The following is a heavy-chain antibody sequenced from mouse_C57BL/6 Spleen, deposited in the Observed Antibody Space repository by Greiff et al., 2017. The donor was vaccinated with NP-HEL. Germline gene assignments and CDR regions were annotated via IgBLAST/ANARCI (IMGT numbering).Heavy chain of an antibody. CDR3: VRGQAYAMDY. CDR2: IRSKSNNYAT. D-gene: IGHD3-2*02. J-gene: IGHJ4*01. CDR1: GFSFNTYA. Sequence: EVKLMESGGGLVQPKGSLKLSCAASGFSFNTYAMNWVRQAPGKGLEWVARIRSKSNNYATYYADSVKDRFTISRDDSESMLYLQMNNLKTEDTAMYYCVRGQAYAMDYWGQGTSVTVSS. V-gene: IGHV10-1*01.